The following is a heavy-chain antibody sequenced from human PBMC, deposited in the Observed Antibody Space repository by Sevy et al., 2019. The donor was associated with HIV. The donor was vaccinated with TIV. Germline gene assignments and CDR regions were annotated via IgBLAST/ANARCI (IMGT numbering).Heavy chain of an antibody. Sequence: GGSLRLSCAASGITFSSYAMSWVRQAPGKGLEWVSGISAGGGRTYHADSVKGSFTMSGVKSKNTLYLQMNSLTAEDTAVYYCASLLTEDPFDIWGQGTMVTVSS. V-gene: IGHV3-23*01. CDR2: ISAGGGRT. D-gene: IGHD3-10*01. J-gene: IGHJ3*02. CDR3: ASLLTEDPFDI. CDR1: GITFSSYA.